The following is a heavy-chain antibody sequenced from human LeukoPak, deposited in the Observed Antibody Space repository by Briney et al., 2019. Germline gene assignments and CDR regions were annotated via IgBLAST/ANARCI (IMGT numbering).Heavy chain of an antibody. CDR3: AKGGSGWYKYDC. D-gene: IGHD6-19*01. CDR2: ISGSGGTT. J-gene: IGHJ4*02. V-gene: IGHV3-23*01. CDR1: GFTFSSYA. Sequence: GGSLRLSCAAPGFTFSSYAMSWVRQAPGKGLEWVSAISGSGGTTYYADSVKGRFTISRDNSKNTLYLQMDSLRAEDTAVYYCAKGGSGWYKYDCWGQGTLVSVSS.